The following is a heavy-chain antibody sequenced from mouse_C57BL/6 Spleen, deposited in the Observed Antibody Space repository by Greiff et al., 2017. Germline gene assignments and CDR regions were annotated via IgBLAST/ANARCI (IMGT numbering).Heavy chain of an antibody. CDR2: IYPGDGDT. Sequence: QVQLQQSGAELVKPGASVKISCKASGYAFSSYWMNWVKQRPGKGLEWIGQIYPGDGDTNYNGKFKGKATLTEDKSSSTAYMQLSSLTSEDSAVYCCARAGYYDYDGYWGQGTTLTVSS. CDR1: GYAFSSYW. D-gene: IGHD2-4*01. V-gene: IGHV1-80*01. J-gene: IGHJ2*01. CDR3: ARAGYYDYDGY.